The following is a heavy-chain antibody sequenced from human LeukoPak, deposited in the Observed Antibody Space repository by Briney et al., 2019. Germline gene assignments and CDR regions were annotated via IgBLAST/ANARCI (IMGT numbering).Heavy chain of an antibody. D-gene: IGHD5-18*01. V-gene: IGHV3-48*03. Sequence: GGSLRLSCAASGFTFSSYEMNWVRQAPGKGLEWVSYISSSGSTIYYADSVKGRFTISRDNAKNSLYLRMNSLRAEDTAVYYCARDPWGGEGGYSYGADYWGQGTLVTVSS. CDR3: ARDPWGGEGGYSYGADY. CDR2: ISSSGSTI. J-gene: IGHJ4*02. CDR1: GFTFSSYE.